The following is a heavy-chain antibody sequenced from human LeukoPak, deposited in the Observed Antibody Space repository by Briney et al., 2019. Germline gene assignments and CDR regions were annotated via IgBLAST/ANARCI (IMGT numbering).Heavy chain of an antibody. Sequence: ASVKVSCKVSGYTLTELSMHWVRQAPGKGLEWMGGFDPEDGETIYAQRFQGRVTMTEDTSTDTAYMELSSLRSEDTAVYYCATKLLLLHPLDAFDIWGQGTMVTVSS. J-gene: IGHJ3*02. V-gene: IGHV1-24*01. D-gene: IGHD2-15*01. CDR1: GYTLTELS. CDR2: FDPEDGET. CDR3: ATKLLLLHPLDAFDI.